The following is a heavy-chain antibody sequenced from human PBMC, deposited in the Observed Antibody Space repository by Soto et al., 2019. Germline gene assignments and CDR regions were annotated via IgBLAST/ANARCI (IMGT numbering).Heavy chain of an antibody. D-gene: IGHD5-12*01. CDR2: MNPNNGDT. CDR1: RNTLTTYD. Sequence: ASVKVSCKASRNTLTTYDINWVRQATGQGLEWMGWMNPNNGDTGYAQKFQGRVTMTRNTSTGTAYMELSSLRSADTAVYYCGRLGAERYSGYSSQRPDYWGQGTLVTVSS. V-gene: IGHV1-8*01. J-gene: IGHJ4*02. CDR3: GRLGAERYSGYSSQRPDY.